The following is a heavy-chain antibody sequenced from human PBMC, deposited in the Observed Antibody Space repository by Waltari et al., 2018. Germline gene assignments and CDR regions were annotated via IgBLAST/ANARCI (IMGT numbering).Heavy chain of an antibody. CDR1: GASINTKNFY. D-gene: IGHD6-6*01. J-gene: IGHJ6*03. V-gene: IGHV4-39*01. CDR2: IYYNGIT. CDR3: ARIGSSPYYYYYYMDV. Sequence: QLQLQESGPGLVKPSETLSLSCTVSGASINTKNFYWGWIRQPPWKGLQWIGSIYYNGITFYNPSLKSRVTISVDTSQNQFSLKLSSVTAADTAVYYCARIGSSPYYYYYYMDVWGKGTTVTVSS.